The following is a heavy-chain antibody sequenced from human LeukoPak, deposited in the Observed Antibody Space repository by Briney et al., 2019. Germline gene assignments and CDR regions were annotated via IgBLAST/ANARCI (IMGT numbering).Heavy chain of an antibody. Sequence: GASVKVSCKASGYTFTSYDINWVRQATGQGLEWMGWMNPNSSNTGYAQKFQGRVTMTRNTSISTAYMELSSLRSEDTAVYYCARGDSSGWWAYWYFDLWGRGTLVTVSS. CDR2: MNPNSSNT. D-gene: IGHD6-19*01. CDR3: ARGDSSGWWAYWYFDL. V-gene: IGHV1-8*01. CDR1: GYTFTSYD. J-gene: IGHJ2*01.